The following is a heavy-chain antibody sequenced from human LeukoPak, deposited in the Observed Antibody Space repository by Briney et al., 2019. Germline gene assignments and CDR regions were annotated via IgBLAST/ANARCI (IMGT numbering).Heavy chain of an antibody. Sequence: GASVKVSCKASGYTFTTYGISWLRQAPGQGLEWMGWISAYNGNTNYAQKFQGRVTMTTDTSTSTAYMELRSLRSDDTAVYYCANSSFQDYYYMDVWGKGTTVTVSS. CDR3: ANSSFQDYYYMDV. D-gene: IGHD6-6*01. CDR2: ISAYNGNT. CDR1: GYTFTTYG. V-gene: IGHV1-18*01. J-gene: IGHJ6*03.